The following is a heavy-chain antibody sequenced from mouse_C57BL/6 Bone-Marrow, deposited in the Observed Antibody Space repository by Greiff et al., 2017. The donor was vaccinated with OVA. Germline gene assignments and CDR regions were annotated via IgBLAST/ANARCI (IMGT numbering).Heavy chain of an antibody. V-gene: IGHV1-7*01. J-gene: IGHJ3*01. CDR2: LNPSSGYT. D-gene: IGHD2-4*01. Sequence: VKLMESGAELAKPGASVKLSCKASGYTFTSYWMHWVTQRPGQGLEWIGYLNPSSGYTKYNQKFKDKATLPADKSSSTAYMQLISLTYEDSAVYYCARCDYDPWFADWGQGTLVTVSA. CDR1: GYTFTSYW. CDR3: ARCDYDPWFAD.